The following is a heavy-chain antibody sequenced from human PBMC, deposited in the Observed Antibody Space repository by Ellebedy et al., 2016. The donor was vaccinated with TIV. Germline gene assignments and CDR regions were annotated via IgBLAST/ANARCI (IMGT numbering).Heavy chain of an antibody. CDR2: IGTNGDT. D-gene: IGHD2/OR15-2a*01. J-gene: IGHJ3*02. Sequence: PGGSLRLSCATSGFIFGAYDMHWVRQAPGKGLEWVSAIGTNGDTYYLGPVKGRFTVSRENATNSMFLHMNTRGVGDTAVYFCARATECNEGACNYNAFDMWGQGTMVTVSS. V-gene: IGHV3-13*01. CDR1: GFIFGAYD. CDR3: ARATECNEGACNYNAFDM.